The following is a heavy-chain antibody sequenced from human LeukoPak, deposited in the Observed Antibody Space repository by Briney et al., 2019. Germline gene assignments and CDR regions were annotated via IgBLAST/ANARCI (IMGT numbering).Heavy chain of an antibody. D-gene: IGHD3-22*01. J-gene: IGHJ4*02. V-gene: IGHV3-7*01. Sequence: GSLRLSCAASGFTFSDYWMTWVRQAPGKGLEWVANIKQDGSEKDYVDSVKGRFTISRDNAKNSLYLQMDSLRVEDTAVYYCARKGGYSSGYYYWGQGTLVTVSS. CDR1: GFTFSDYW. CDR3: ARKGGYSSGYYY. CDR2: IKQDGSEK.